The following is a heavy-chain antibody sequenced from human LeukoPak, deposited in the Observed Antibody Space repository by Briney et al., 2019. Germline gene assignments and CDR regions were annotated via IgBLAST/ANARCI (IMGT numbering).Heavy chain of an antibody. CDR2: ISSSSTI. D-gene: IGHD6-19*01. J-gene: IGHJ4*02. V-gene: IGHV3-48*01. CDR1: GFTFSPYT. CDR3: ARVGPSLRDSSGWYRPFDY. Sequence: QPGGSLRLSCAASGFTFSPYTMNWVRQAPGKGLEWLLYISSSSTIYSADSVKGRFTISRDNAKNSLYLQMNSLRAEDTAVYYCARVGPSLRDSSGWYRPFDYWGQGTLVTVSS.